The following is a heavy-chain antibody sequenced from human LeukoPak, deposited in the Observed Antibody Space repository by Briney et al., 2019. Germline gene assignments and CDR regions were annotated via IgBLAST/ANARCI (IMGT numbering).Heavy chain of an antibody. D-gene: IGHD6-19*01. J-gene: IGHJ4*02. CDR1: GYTFTTYG. CDR3: ARDRRIAVAGKSYYFDY. V-gene: IGHV1-18*01. CDR2: ISAYNGNT. Sequence: ASVKVSCKASGYTFTTYGISWVRQAPGQGLEWMGWISAYNGNTNYAQNLQGRVTMTTDTSASTAYMELRSLRSDDTAVYCCARDRRIAVAGKSYYFDYWGQGTLVTVSS.